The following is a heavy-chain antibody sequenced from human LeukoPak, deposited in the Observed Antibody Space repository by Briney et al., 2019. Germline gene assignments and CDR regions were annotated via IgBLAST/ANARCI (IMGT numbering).Heavy chain of an antibody. J-gene: IGHJ3*02. Sequence: PSETLSLTCSVSGYSISTGYYWGWIRQPPGKGLEWIGSIYHSGSTYYNPSLKSLVTISVDTSKNQFSLRLRSVTAADTAVFYCARHRAEMATITDDAFDIWGQGTMVTVSS. CDR3: ARHRAEMATITDDAFDI. CDR1: GYSISTGYY. V-gene: IGHV4-38-2*01. D-gene: IGHD5-24*01. CDR2: IYHSGST.